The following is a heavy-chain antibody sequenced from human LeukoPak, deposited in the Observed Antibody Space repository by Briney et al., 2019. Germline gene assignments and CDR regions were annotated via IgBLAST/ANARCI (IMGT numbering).Heavy chain of an antibody. V-gene: IGHV3-66*01. CDR1: GFTVSSNY. J-gene: IGHJ3*02. CDR2: FHSGGST. D-gene: IGHD3-22*01. CDR3: ARGTHDRSGYYVWSAFDI. Sequence: GGSLRLSCAASGFTVSSNYMSWVRQAPGKGLEWVSVFHSGGSTDYADSVKGRFTISRDNSKNTLYLQMNSLRAEDTAVYYCARGTHDRSGYYVWSAFDIWGQGTMVTVSS.